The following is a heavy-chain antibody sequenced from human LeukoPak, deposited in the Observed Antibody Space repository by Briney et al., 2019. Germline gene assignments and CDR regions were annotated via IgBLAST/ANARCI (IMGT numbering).Heavy chain of an antibody. CDR1: GYTFTSYG. Sequence: ASVKVSCKASGYTFTSYGISWVRQAPGQGLEWMGWISAYNGNTNYAQKLQGRVTMTTDTSTSTAYMELRSLRSDDTAVYYCARTGYSYGYVNAGYFQHWGQGTLVTVSS. CDR3: ARTGYSYGYVNAGYFQH. V-gene: IGHV1-18*01. D-gene: IGHD5-18*01. J-gene: IGHJ1*01. CDR2: ISAYNGNT.